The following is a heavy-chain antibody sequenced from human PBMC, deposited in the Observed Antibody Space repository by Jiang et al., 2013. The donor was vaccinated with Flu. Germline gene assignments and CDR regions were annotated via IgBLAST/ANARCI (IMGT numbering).Heavy chain of an antibody. V-gene: IGHV2-5*02. CDR3: AHRPAAGSPAEFHH. D-gene: IGHD6-13*01. CDR1: GFSLNTSGVG. Sequence: KPTQTLTLTCTFSGFSLNTSGVGVGWIRQPPGKALEWLALIYWDDDKRYNPSLKSRLTITKDTSKNQVALTLTNMDPLDTATYFCAHRPAAGSPAEFHHWGQGAPVAVSS. CDR2: IYWDDDK. J-gene: IGHJ4*02.